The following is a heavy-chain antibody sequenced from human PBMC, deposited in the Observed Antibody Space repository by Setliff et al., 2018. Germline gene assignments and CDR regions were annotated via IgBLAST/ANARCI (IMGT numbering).Heavy chain of an antibody. Sequence: ASVKVSCKVSGYTFTGYYMHWVRQAPGQGLEWMGRINPNSGGTNYAQKFQGRVTMTRNTSISTAYMELSSLRSEDTAVYYCARGPSFWSGDYMDVWGKGTTVTVSS. J-gene: IGHJ6*03. D-gene: IGHD3-3*01. CDR3: ARGPSFWSGDYMDV. CDR2: INPNSGGT. CDR1: GYTFTGYY. V-gene: IGHV1-2*06.